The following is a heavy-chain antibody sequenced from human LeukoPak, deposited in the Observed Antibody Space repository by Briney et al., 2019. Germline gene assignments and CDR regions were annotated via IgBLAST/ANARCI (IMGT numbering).Heavy chain of an antibody. CDR2: IYYSGST. CDR1: GGSISSSSYY. J-gene: IGHJ5*02. Sequence: SETLSLTCTVSGGSISSSSYYWGWIRQPPGKGLEWIGSIYYSGSTYYNPSLKSRVTISVDTSKNQFSLKLSSVTAADTAVYYCARGALGIVATSEFDPWGQGTLVTVSS. D-gene: IGHD5-12*01. CDR3: ARGALGIVATSEFDP. V-gene: IGHV4-39*07.